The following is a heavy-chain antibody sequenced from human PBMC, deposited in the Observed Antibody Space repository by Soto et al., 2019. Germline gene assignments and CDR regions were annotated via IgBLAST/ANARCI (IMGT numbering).Heavy chain of an antibody. Sequence: EVQLLESGGGLVQPGGSLRLSCAAYGFTFTTYVMSWVRQAPGKGLEWVSGISGSGDRIYYSDSVKGRFTISRDNSKNTVYLQMNSLRAEDTAVYYCAKDGTYSRSWPYYFDYWGQGTLVTVSS. CDR3: AKDGTYSRSWPYYFDY. J-gene: IGHJ4*02. D-gene: IGHD6-13*01. CDR1: GFTFTTYV. CDR2: ISGSGDRI. V-gene: IGHV3-23*01.